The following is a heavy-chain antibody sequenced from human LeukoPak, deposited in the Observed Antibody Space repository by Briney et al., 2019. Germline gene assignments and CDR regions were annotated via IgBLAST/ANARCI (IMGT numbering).Heavy chain of an antibody. D-gene: IGHD3-16*01. Sequence: ASVKVSCKASGYTFTSYAIHWVRQAPRQRLEWMGWINAGNGNTKYSQKFQGRVTITRETSASIAYMELSSLRSEDTAVYYCARGVLRSYYYYGMDVWGQGTTVTVSS. CDR1: GYTFTSYA. J-gene: IGHJ6*02. V-gene: IGHV1-3*01. CDR2: INAGNGNT. CDR3: ARGVLRSYYYYGMDV.